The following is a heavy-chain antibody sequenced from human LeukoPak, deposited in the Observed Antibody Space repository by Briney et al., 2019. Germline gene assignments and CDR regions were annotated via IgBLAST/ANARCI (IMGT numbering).Heavy chain of an antibody. CDR2: IYATGST. J-gene: IGHJ5*02. CDR1: GDSINSYS. Sequence: PSETLSLTCIVSGDSINSYSWNWIRQPAGKGLEWIGRIYATGSTNYNPSLQGRVTLSIDTSKRQFSMKLSSVTAADTAVYYCARRVSEGGGPLRSGDNRLDPWGQGSLVTVSS. D-gene: IGHD3-3*01. V-gene: IGHV4-4*07. CDR3: ARRVSEGGGPLRSGDNRLDP.